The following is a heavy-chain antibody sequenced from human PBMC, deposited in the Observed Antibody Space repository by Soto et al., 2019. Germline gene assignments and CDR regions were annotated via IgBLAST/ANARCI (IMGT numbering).Heavy chain of an antibody. CDR1: GYTFTSYA. D-gene: IGHD6-19*01. CDR3: AREGPVAGPDP. CDR2: INAGNGNT. V-gene: IGHV1-3*05. J-gene: IGHJ5*02. Sequence: QVQLVQSGAEEKKPGASVKVSCKASGYTFTSYAMHWVRQAPGQRLEWMGWINAGNGNTKYSPKFQGRVTITRDTSASTAYMELSSLRSEDTAVYYCAREGPVAGPDPWGQGTLVTVSS.